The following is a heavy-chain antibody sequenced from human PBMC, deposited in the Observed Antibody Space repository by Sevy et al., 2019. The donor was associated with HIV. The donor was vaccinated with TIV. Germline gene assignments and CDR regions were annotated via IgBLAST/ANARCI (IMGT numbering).Heavy chain of an antibody. CDR3: TRTEVYDFWSGYSSWFDP. CDR1: GFTFSGSA. Sequence: GGSLRLSCAASGFTFSGSAMHWVRQASGKGLEWVGRIRSKANSYATAYAASVKGRFTISRDDSKNTAYLLMNSLKTEDTAVYYCTRTEVYDFWSGYSSWFDPWGQGTLVTVSA. V-gene: IGHV3-73*01. CDR2: IRSKANSYAT. D-gene: IGHD3-3*01. J-gene: IGHJ5*02.